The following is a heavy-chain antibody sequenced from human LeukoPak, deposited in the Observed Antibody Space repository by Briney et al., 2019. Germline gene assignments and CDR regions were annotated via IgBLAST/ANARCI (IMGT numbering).Heavy chain of an antibody. D-gene: IGHD3-16*01. Sequence: GGSLRLSCAASGFTFSSYGMHWVRQAPGKGLEWVAVIWYDGSNKYYADSVKGRFTISRDNSKNTLYLQMSNLRAEDTAVYFCARGGGLDVWGQGATVTVSS. V-gene: IGHV3-33*01. J-gene: IGHJ6*02. CDR1: GFTFSSYG. CDR2: IWYDGSNK. CDR3: ARGGGLDV.